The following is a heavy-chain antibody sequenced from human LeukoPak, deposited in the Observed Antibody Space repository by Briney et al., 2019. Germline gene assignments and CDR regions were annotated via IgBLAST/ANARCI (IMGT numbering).Heavy chain of an antibody. Sequence: SETLSLTCTVSGGSIRTYYWSWIRQPPGKGLEWIGYIYYSGSTNYNPSLKSRVTISVDTSKNQFSLKLSSVTAADTAVYYCARGSAWYAYWGQGTLVTVSS. CDR3: ARGSAWYAY. CDR1: GGSIRTYY. J-gene: IGHJ4*02. D-gene: IGHD6-19*01. CDR2: IYYSGST. V-gene: IGHV4-59*08.